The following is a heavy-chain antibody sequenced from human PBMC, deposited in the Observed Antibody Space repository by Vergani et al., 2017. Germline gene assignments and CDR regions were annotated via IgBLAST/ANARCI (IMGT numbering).Heavy chain of an antibody. Sequence: QVQLQQWGAGLLKPSETLSLTCAVYGGSFSGYYWGWIRQPPGKGLEWIGEINHSGSTNYNPSLKSRVTISVDTSKNQFSLKLSSVTAADTAVYYCARGPGGTREDYWGQGTLVTVSS. D-gene: IGHD3-16*01. J-gene: IGHJ4*02. CDR2: INHSGST. CDR3: ARGPGGTREDY. CDR1: GGSFSGYY. V-gene: IGHV4-34*01.